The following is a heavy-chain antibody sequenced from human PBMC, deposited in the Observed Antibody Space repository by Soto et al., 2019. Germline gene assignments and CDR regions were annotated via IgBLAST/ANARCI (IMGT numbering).Heavy chain of an antibody. Sequence: SVKVSCKASGGTFSSYAISWVRQAPGQGLEWMGGIIPIFGTANYAQKFQGRVTITADESTSTAYIELSSLRSEDTAVYYCAGGRKEKYYWQPFDYWGQGTLVTVSS. CDR3: AGGRKEKYYWQPFDY. D-gene: IGHD3-16*01. V-gene: IGHV1-69*13. J-gene: IGHJ4*02. CDR1: GGTFSSYA. CDR2: IIPIFGTA.